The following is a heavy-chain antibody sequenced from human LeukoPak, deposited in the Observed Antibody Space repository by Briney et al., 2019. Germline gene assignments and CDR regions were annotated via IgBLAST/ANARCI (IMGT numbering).Heavy chain of an antibody. V-gene: IGHV4-30-4*01. Sequence: SETLSLTCAAYGGSFSGYYWSWIRQPPGKGLEWIGYIYYSGSTYYNPSLKSRVTISVDTSKNQFSLKLSSVTAADTAVYYCAREPGYSYGYNDYWGQGTLVTVSS. J-gene: IGHJ4*02. CDR2: IYYSGST. CDR3: AREPGYSYGYNDY. CDR1: GGSFSGYY. D-gene: IGHD5-18*01.